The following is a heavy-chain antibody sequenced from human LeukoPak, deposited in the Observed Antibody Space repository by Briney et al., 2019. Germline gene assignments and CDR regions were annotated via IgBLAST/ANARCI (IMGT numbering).Heavy chain of an antibody. D-gene: IGHD5-18*01. Sequence: SETLSLTCTVSGGSISSYYWSWIRQPPGKGLEWIGYIYYSGSTNYNPSLKSRVTISVDTSKNQFSLKLSSVTAADTAVYYCARRGYSSGYYYYGMDVWGQGTTVTVSS. CDR1: GGSISSYY. J-gene: IGHJ6*02. CDR3: ARRGYSSGYYYYGMDV. CDR2: IYYSGST. V-gene: IGHV4-59*08.